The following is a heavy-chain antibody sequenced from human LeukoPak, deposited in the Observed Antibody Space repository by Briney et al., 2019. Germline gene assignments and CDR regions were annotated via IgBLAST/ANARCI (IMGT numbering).Heavy chain of an antibody. CDR1: GFTFSSYA. Sequence: GGSLRLSCAASGFTFSSYAMSWVRQAPGKGLEWVSAISGSGGSTYYADSVKGRFTISGDNSKNTLYLQMNSLRAEDTAVYYCATEVLCFGELLDHYFDYWGQGTLVTVSS. V-gene: IGHV3-23*01. CDR2: ISGSGGST. J-gene: IGHJ4*02. D-gene: IGHD3-10*01. CDR3: ATEVLCFGELLDHYFDY.